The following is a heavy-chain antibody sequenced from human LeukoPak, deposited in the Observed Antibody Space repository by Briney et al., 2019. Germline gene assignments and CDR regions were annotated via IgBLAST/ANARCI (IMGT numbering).Heavy chain of an antibody. CDR3: AKDRWRDGSSSFDN. CDR2: ISTYNGNS. CDR1: GGTFSNYA. J-gene: IGHJ4*02. V-gene: IGHV1-18*01. Sequence: ASVKVSCKASGGTFSNYAINWVRQAPGQGLEWMGWISTYNGNSNYAQKLQGRVTMTTDTSTSTAYMELRSLRSDDTAMYYCAKDRWRDGSSSFDNWGQGTLVTVSS. D-gene: IGHD6-6*01.